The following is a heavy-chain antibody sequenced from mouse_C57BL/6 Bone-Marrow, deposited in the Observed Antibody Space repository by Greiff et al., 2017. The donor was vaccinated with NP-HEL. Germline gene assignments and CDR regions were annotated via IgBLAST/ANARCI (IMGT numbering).Heavy chain of an antibody. Sequence: VQLQQSGTVLARPGASVKMSCKTSGYTFTSYWMHWVKQRPGQGLEWIGAIYPGNSDTSYNHKFKGKAKLTAVTSASTAYMELSSLTNDDSAVYYCTRERTVVEDLDYWGQGTTLTVSS. D-gene: IGHD1-1*01. V-gene: IGHV1-5*01. CDR2: IYPGNSDT. CDR3: TRERTVVEDLDY. J-gene: IGHJ2*01. CDR1: GYTFTSYW.